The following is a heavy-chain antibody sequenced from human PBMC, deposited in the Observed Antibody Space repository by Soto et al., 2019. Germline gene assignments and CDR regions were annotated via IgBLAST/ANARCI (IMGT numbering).Heavy chain of an antibody. Sequence: EVQLLESGGGLVQPGGSLRLSCAASGFTFSIYAMNWVRQAPGKGLEWVSGITVSDGSTYYADSVKGRFTISRHNSKNTLYLQMNSVGAEDTAVYYCEKALETWYFDLWGPGTLVNVSS. CDR3: EKALETWYFDL. CDR1: GFTFSIYA. CDR2: ITVSDGST. J-gene: IGHJ2*01. V-gene: IGHV3-23*01.